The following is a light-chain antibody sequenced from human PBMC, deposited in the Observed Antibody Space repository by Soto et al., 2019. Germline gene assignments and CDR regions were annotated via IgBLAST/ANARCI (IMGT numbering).Light chain of an antibody. J-gene: IGKJ1*01. Sequence: EIVLTQSPATLSLSPGERATLSCRASQSVSSYLTWYQQKPGQAPRLLIYDASKKATDIPARFSGSGSGTDFTLTISSLEPEDFAVYYCQQRSSWPWTFGQGTNVEIK. CDR2: DAS. CDR3: QQRSSWPWT. CDR1: QSVSSY. V-gene: IGKV3-11*01.